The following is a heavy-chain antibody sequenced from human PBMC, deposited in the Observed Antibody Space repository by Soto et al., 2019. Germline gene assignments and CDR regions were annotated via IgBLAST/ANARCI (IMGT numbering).Heavy chain of an antibody. CDR1: GFTFSSYA. Sequence: GGSLRLSCAASGFTFSSYAMSWVRQAPGKGLEWVSAISGSGGSTYYADSVKGRFTISRDNSKNTLYLQMNSLRAEDTAVYYCAKDLFGGVVYAILTGYYTAGMDVWGQGTTLTVSS. CDR3: AKDLFGGVVYAILTGYYTAGMDV. CDR2: ISGSGGST. D-gene: IGHD3-9*01. J-gene: IGHJ6*02. V-gene: IGHV3-23*01.